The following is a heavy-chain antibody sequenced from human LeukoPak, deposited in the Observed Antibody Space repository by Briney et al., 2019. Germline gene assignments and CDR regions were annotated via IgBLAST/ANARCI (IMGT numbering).Heavy chain of an antibody. V-gene: IGHV3-7*01. Sequence: PGGSLRLSCAASGFTFSTYSMNWVRQAPGKGLEWVAHIKQDGSEKYYVDSVKGRFTISRDNAKNSLYLQMNSLRAEDTAVYYCARNTGPRGYSSSWYGAFDYWGQGTLVTVSS. CDR3: ARNTGPRGYSSSWYGAFDY. CDR1: GFTFSTYS. CDR2: IKQDGSEK. D-gene: IGHD6-13*01. J-gene: IGHJ4*02.